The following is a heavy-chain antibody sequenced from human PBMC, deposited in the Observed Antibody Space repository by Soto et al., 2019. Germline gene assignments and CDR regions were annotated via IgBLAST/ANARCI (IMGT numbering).Heavy chain of an antibody. CDR3: ARSYGGNSNYYYYYGMDV. D-gene: IGHD4-17*01. J-gene: IGHJ6*02. CDR1: GYTFTSYG. Sequence: ASVKVSCKASGYTFTSYGISWVRQAPGQGLEWMGWISAYNGNTNYAQKFQGRVTMTRDTSISTAYMELSRLRSDDTAVYYCARSYGGNSNYYYYYGMDVWGQGTTVTVSS. V-gene: IGHV1-18*01. CDR2: ISAYNGNT.